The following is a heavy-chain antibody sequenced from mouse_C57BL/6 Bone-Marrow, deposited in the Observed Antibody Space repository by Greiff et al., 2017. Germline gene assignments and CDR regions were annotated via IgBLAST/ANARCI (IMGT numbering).Heavy chain of an antibody. CDR1: GYTFTSYW. Sequence: VKLMESGAELVKPGASVKLSCKASGYTFTSYWMQWVKQRPGQGLEWIGEIDPSDSYTNYNQKFKGKATLTVDTSSSTAYMQLSSLTSEDSAVYYCAPIYYYGSSFAYWGQGTLVTVSA. CDR2: IDPSDSYT. D-gene: IGHD1-1*01. J-gene: IGHJ3*01. CDR3: APIYYYGSSFAY. V-gene: IGHV1-50*01.